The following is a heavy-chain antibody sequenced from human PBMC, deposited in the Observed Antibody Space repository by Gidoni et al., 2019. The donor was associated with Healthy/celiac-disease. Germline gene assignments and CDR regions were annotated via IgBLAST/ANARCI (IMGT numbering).Heavy chain of an antibody. CDR1: CGSISSGGYY. CDR2: IYYRGST. Sequence: QVQLQESGPGLVKPARTMSPHRPVACGSISSGGYYWSRSRQHTGKGLEWIGYIYYRGSTYYNRSFKSRVTISVDTSKNQFSLKLSSVTAADSAVYYCARTLVRENYFDYWGQGTLVTVSS. V-gene: IGHV4-31*03. D-gene: IGHD3-10*01. J-gene: IGHJ4*02. CDR3: ARTLVRENYFDY.